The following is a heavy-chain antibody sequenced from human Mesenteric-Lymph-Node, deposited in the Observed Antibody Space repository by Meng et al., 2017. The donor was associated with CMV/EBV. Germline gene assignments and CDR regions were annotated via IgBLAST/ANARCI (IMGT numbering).Heavy chain of an antibody. J-gene: IGHJ4*02. Sequence: GESLKISCAASGFTFDDYGMSWVRQPPGKGLEWVSSISASAGTTDYADSVKGRFTISRDNSKNTLYLQMNSLRAEDTAVYYCAKSRGVTTGGSDYWGQGTLVTVSS. CDR3: AKSRGVTTGGSDY. CDR1: GFTFDDYG. V-gene: IGHV3-23*01. CDR2: ISASAGTT. D-gene: IGHD4-17*01.